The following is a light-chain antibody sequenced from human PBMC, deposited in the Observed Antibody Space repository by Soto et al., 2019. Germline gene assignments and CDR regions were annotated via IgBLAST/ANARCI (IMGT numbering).Light chain of an antibody. CDR3: SSYTSSSTLEGV. CDR1: SSDVGGYNY. V-gene: IGLV2-14*01. CDR2: DVS. J-gene: IGLJ1*01. Sequence: QSALTQPASVSGSPGQSITISCTGTSSDVGGYNYVSWYQQHPGKAPKLMIYDVSNRPSGVSNRFSGSKSGNTASLTISGLQAEDEADYYRSSYTSSSTLEGVFGTGTKLTVL.